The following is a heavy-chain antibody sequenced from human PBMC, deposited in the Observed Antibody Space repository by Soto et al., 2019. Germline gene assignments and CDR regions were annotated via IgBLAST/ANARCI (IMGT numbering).Heavy chain of an antibody. CDR2: IYYSGST. V-gene: IGHV4-39*01. Sequence: SETLSLTCTVSGGSISSSSYYWGWIRQPPGKGLEWIGSIYYSGSTYYNPSLKSRVTISVDTSKNQFSLKLSSVTAADTAVYYCARDHTAMASIFDYWGQGTLVTVSS. J-gene: IGHJ4*02. D-gene: IGHD5-18*01. CDR3: ARDHTAMASIFDY. CDR1: GGSISSSSYY.